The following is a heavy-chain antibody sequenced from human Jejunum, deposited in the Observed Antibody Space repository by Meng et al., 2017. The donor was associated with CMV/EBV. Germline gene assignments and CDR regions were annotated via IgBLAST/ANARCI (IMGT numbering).Heavy chain of an antibody. D-gene: IGHD6-19*01. J-gene: IGHJ4*02. CDR3: ARALAMAGDIIDY. CDR2: TYYRSKWYN. Sequence: VSRKNVAWNWIRQSPSRGLEWLGRTYYRSKWYNDYAVSVKSRITIDPDTSKNQFSLQLNSVTPEDTAVYYCARALAMAGDIIDYWGQGTLVTVSS. CDR1: VSRKNVA. V-gene: IGHV6-1*01.